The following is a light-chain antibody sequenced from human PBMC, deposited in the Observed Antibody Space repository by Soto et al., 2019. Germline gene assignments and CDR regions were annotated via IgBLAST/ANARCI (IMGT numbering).Light chain of an antibody. CDR2: GAS. J-gene: IGKJ3*01. CDR1: QSINNRY. Sequence: EIVLTQSPGTLSLSPGERATLSCRASQSINNRYLAWYQQKPGQAPRLLIYGASSRATGIPDRFIGSGSGPDFTLTISRLEPEDFALYYCQQFGSSPGFTFGPGTKVDIK. CDR3: QQFGSSPGFT. V-gene: IGKV3-20*01.